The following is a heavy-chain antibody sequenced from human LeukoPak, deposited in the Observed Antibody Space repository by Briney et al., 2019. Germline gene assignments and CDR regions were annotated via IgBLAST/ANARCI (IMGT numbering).Heavy chain of an antibody. V-gene: IGHV3-30*02. CDR2: IWYDGSNK. D-gene: IGHD4-23*01. CDR1: GFTFSNYG. J-gene: IGHJ4*02. Sequence: GGSLRLSCAASGFTFSNYGTHWVRQAPGKGLEWVAFIWYDGSNKYYADSVKGRFTISRDNSKDTVYLQMNSLRAEDTAVYYCAKVLAVTSYGAKSVFDHWGQGTLVTVSS. CDR3: AKVLAVTSYGAKSVFDH.